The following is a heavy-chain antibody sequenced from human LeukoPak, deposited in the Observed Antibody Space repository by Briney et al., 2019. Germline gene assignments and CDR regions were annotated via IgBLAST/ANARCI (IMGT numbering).Heavy chain of an antibody. J-gene: IGHJ6*04. CDR3: ARDRSGLMDV. V-gene: IGHV3-30*04. Sequence: GGSLRLSCAASGFTFSSYAMHWVRQAPGKGLEGVAVISYDGSNKYYADSVKGRFTISRDNSKNTLYLQMNSLRAEDTAVYYCARDRSGLMDVWGKGTTVTVSS. CDR1: GFTFSSYA. CDR2: ISYDGSNK.